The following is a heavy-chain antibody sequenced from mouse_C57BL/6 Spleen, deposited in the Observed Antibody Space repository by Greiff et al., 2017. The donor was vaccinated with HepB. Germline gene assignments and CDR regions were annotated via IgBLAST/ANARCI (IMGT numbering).Heavy chain of an antibody. CDR1: GYAFSSSW. J-gene: IGHJ1*03. Sequence: QVQLQHSGPELVKPGASVKISCKASGYAFSSSWMNWVKQRPGKGLEWIGRIYPGDGDTNYNGKFKGKATLTADKSSSTAYMQLSSLTSEDSAVYFCARYWNWYFDVWGTGTTVTVSS. D-gene: IGHD4-1*01. CDR2: IYPGDGDT. CDR3: ARYWNWYFDV. V-gene: IGHV1-82*01.